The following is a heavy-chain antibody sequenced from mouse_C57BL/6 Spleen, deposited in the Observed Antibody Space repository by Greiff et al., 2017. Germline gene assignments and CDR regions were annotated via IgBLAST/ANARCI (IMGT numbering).Heavy chain of an antibody. D-gene: IGHD2-2*01. J-gene: IGHJ2*01. V-gene: IGHV3-6*01. CDR3: ARDQGVYYGYDEGYFDY. CDR2: ISYDGSN. CDR1: GYSITSGYY. Sequence: EVKFEESGPGLVKPSQSLSLTCSVTGYSITSGYYWNWIRQFPGNKLEWMGYISYDGSNNYNPSLKNRISITRDTSKNQFFLKLNSVTTEDTATYYCARDQGVYYGYDEGYFDYWGQGTTLTVSS.